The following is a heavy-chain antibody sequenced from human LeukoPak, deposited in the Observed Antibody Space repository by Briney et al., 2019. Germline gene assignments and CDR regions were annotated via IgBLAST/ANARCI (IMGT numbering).Heavy chain of an antibody. Sequence: ASVKVSCKASGGTFSSYAISWVRQAPGQGLEWMGRIIPILGIANYAQKFQGRVTITADKSTSTAYMELSSLRSEDTAVYYCARDPPVAGSGSYYKGYWGQGTLVTVSS. J-gene: IGHJ4*02. V-gene: IGHV1-69*04. CDR3: ARDPPVAGSGSYYKGY. CDR1: GGTFSSYA. D-gene: IGHD3-10*01. CDR2: IIPILGIA.